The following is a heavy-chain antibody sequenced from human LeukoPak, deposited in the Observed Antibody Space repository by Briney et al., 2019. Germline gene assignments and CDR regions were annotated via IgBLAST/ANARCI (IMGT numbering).Heavy chain of an antibody. CDR3: ASEEPTYSSGWTREEAFDI. CDR1: GGSISSYY. D-gene: IGHD6-19*01. CDR2: IYTSGST. Sequence: SETLSLTCTVSGGSISSYYWSWIRQPAGKGLEWIGRIYTSGSTNYNPSLKSRVTMSVDTSKNQFSLKLSSVTAADTAVYYCASEEPTYSSGWTREEAFDIWGQGTMVTVSS. V-gene: IGHV4-4*07. J-gene: IGHJ3*02.